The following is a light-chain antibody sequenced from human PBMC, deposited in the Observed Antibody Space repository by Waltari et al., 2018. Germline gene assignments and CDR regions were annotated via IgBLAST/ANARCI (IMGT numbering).Light chain of an antibody. J-gene: IGLJ2*01. CDR2: ESG. CDR1: TSNIGADYD. CDR3: QSYDRSLSAVV. V-gene: IGLV1-40*01. Sequence: QSVLTQPPSVYGAPGQRVTISCTGSTSNIGADYDVNWYQHLPGTAPKVLLYESGTRPSGGPGRFSGVKSGTSASRTITGLQSEDEADYYCQSYDRSLSAVVVGGGTQLTVL.